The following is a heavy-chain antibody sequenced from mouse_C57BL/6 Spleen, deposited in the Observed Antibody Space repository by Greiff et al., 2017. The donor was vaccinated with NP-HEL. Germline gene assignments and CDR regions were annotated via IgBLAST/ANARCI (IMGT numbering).Heavy chain of an antibody. V-gene: IGHV5-9-1*02. CDR1: GFTFSSYA. CDR2: ISSGGDYI. Sequence: EVKVEESGEGLVKPGGSLKLSCAASGFTFSSYAMSWVRQTPEKRLEWVAYISSGGDYIYYADTVKGRFTISRDNARNTLYLQMSSLKSEDTAMYYCTREVYSKFFDYWGQGTTLTVSS. CDR3: TREVYSKFFDY. D-gene: IGHD2-5*01. J-gene: IGHJ2*01.